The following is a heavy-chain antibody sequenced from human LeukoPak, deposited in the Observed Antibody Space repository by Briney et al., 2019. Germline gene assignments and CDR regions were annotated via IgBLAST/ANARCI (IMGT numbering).Heavy chain of an antibody. CDR1: GGSFNGYY. Sequence: NPSETLSLTCNVSGGSFNGYYWTWIRQPPGKGLEWIAEINHIGTTNHNPSLKSRVSVSTATSNNQFFLRLTSVTAADTALYYCARLVVTAPQNHYYMDVWGEGTTVTVSS. CDR2: INHIGTT. D-gene: IGHD2-21*02. V-gene: IGHV4-34*01. CDR3: ARLVVTAPQNHYYMDV. J-gene: IGHJ6*03.